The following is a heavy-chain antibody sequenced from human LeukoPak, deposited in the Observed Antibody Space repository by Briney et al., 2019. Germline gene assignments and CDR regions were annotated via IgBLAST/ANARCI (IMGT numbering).Heavy chain of an antibody. CDR3: ARENYGDCFDY. CDR2: ISSSGSTI. Sequence: GGSLRLSCAASGLTFSSYEMNWVRQAPGKGLEWVSYISSSGSTIYYADSVKGRFNISRDNAKNSLYLQMNSLRAEDTAVYYCARENYGDCFDYWGQGTLVTVSS. J-gene: IGHJ4*02. V-gene: IGHV3-48*03. CDR1: GLTFSSYE. D-gene: IGHD4-17*01.